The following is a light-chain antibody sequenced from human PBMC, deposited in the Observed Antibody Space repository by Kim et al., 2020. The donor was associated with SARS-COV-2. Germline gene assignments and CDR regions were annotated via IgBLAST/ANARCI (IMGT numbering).Light chain of an antibody. CDR2: RDS. Sequence: VGQGLTARNNCEGNNKGSKNVHWDKQKPGQAPVLVIYRDSNRASGIPERFSGSNAGNTATLTISRAEAGDEADYYCQVWDSSTEVFGGGTQLTVL. V-gene: IGLV3-9*01. CDR3: QVWDSSTEV. CDR1: NKGSKN. J-gene: IGLJ2*01.